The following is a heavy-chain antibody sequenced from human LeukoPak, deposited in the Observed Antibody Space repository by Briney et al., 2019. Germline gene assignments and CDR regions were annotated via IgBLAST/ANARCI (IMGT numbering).Heavy chain of an antibody. Sequence: SETLSLTCTVSGGSISNYYWNWIRQPAGKGLEWIGRIYISGSTNYNPSLKSRVTMSVDTSKNQFSLKLNSVTAADTAVYYCARAHRRGFLEWDYTFDIWGQGTMVTVSS. CDR3: ARAHRRGFLEWDYTFDI. D-gene: IGHD3-3*01. V-gene: IGHV4-4*07. J-gene: IGHJ3*02. CDR1: GGSISNYY. CDR2: IYISGST.